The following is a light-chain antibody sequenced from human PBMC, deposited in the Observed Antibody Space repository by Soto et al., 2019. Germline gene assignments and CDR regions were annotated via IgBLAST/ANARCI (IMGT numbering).Light chain of an antibody. J-gene: IGKJ1*01. CDR3: QQYGVSPRT. Sequence: VLTQSPGTLSLSPGERATLSCRASQSVGAKYLAWYQQKPGQAPRLLIHDASTRATGIPDRFSGSGSGTDFTLTISRLEPEDFAVYYCQQYGVSPRTFGQGTTVEIK. CDR1: QSVGAKY. V-gene: IGKV3-20*01. CDR2: DAS.